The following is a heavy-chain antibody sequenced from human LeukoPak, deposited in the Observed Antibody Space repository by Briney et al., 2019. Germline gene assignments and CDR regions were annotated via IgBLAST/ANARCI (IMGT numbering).Heavy chain of an antibody. CDR3: AKGSYLRSGWYGWFDP. D-gene: IGHD6-19*01. J-gene: IGHJ5*02. CDR1: GFTFSSYG. CDR2: ISGSGGST. V-gene: IGHV3-23*01. Sequence: PGGSLRLSCAASGFTFSSYGMSWVRQAPGKGLEWVSAISGSGGSTYYADSVKGRFTISRDNSKNTLYLQMHSLRAEDTAVYYCAKGSYLRSGWYGWFDPWGQGTLVTVSS.